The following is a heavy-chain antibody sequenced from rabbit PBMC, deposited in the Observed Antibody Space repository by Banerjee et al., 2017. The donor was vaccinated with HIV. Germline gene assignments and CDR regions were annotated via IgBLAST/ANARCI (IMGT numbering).Heavy chain of an antibody. CDR3: ARDFSL. CDR2: IYTGDGST. J-gene: IGHJ4*01. V-gene: IGHV1S45*01. CDR1: GFSFSSSYW. Sequence: QEQLVESGGGLVQPGGSLTLTCTASGFSFSSSYWICWVRQAPGKGLEWIGCIYTGDGSTYYASWAKGRFTVSKTSSTVDLKMTSLTDADTATYFCARDFSLWGPGTLVTVS.